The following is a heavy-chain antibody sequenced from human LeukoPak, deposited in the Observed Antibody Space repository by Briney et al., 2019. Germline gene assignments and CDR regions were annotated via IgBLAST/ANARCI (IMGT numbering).Heavy chain of an antibody. J-gene: IGHJ3*02. D-gene: IGHD1-26*01. Sequence: GGSLQISCAASGFTFSSYWMHWVRQAPGKGLVWVSRINSDGSSTSYADSVKGRFTISRYNAKNTLYLQMNSLRAEDTAVYYCARAEVGAPLDIWGQGTMVTVSS. CDR3: ARAEVGAPLDI. CDR1: GFTFSSYW. CDR2: INSDGSST. V-gene: IGHV3-74*01.